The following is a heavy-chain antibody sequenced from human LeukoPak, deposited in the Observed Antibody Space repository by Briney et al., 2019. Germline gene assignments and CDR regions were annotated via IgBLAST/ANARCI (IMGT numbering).Heavy chain of an antibody. V-gene: IGHV3-30*04. J-gene: IGHJ4*02. Sequence: PGGSLRLSCAASGFTFSSYAMHWVRQAPGKGLEWVAVISYDGSNKYYADSVKGRFTISRDNSKNTLYLQTNSLRAEDTAVYYCARDPVATINYFDYWGQGTLVTVSS. D-gene: IGHD5-12*01. CDR2: ISYDGSNK. CDR3: ARDPVATINYFDY. CDR1: GFTFSSYA.